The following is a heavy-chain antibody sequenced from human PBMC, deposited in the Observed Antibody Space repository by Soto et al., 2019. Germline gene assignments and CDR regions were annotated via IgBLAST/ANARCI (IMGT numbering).Heavy chain of an antibody. CDR3: ARDLYCSGGSCYSAEYFQH. Sequence: GGSLRLSCAASGFTFSSYWMSWVRQAPGKGLEWVANIKQDGSEKYYVDSVKGRFTISSNNAKNSLYLQMNSLRAEDTAVYYCARDLYCSGGSCYSAEYFQHWGQGTLVTVSS. CDR1: GFTFSSYW. J-gene: IGHJ1*01. CDR2: IKQDGSEK. V-gene: IGHV3-7*01. D-gene: IGHD2-15*01.